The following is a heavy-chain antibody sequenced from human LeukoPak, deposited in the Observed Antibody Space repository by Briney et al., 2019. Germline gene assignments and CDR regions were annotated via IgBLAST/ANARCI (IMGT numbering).Heavy chain of an antibody. CDR3: ARDRRCSSTSCYIFDY. CDR2: ISSSSSTI. D-gene: IGHD2-2*02. V-gene: IGHV3-48*01. CDR1: GFTFSSYS. Sequence: GGSLRLSCAASGFTFSSYSMNWVRQAPGKGLEWVSYISSSSSTIYYADSVKGRFTISRDNAKNSLYLQMNSLRAEDTAVYYCARDRRCSSTSCYIFDYWGQGTLVTVSS. J-gene: IGHJ4*02.